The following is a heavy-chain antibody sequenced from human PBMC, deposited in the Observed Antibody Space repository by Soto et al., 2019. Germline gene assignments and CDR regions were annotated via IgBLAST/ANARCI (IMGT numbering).Heavy chain of an antibody. J-gene: IGHJ4*02. Sequence: LRLSCSASGFTFSSYDMHWVRQGPGKGLEWVSAIGTAGDTNYAGSVKGRFTISRENAKNSLYLQMNSLRAGDTAIYFCARAIGPTIFDYWGQGTLVPVSS. CDR3: ARAIGPTIFDY. CDR2: IGTAGDT. CDR1: GFTFSSYD. D-gene: IGHD3-22*01. V-gene: IGHV3-13*04.